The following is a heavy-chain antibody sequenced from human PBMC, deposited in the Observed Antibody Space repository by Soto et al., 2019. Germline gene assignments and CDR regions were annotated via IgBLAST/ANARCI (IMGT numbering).Heavy chain of an antibody. CDR2: IYYSGSA. D-gene: IGHD2-15*01. V-gene: IGHV4-39*01. CDR1: GGSISSSSYY. J-gene: IGHJ5*02. CDR3: ARHGQYCSGGSCYSGFYNWFDP. Sequence: QLQLQESGPGLVKPSETLSLTCTVSGGSISSSSYYWGWIRQPQGKGLEWIGSIYYSGSAYYNPSLKSRVTISVDTSKNQFSLKLSSVTAADTAVYYCARHGQYCSGGSCYSGFYNWFDPWGQGTLVTVSS.